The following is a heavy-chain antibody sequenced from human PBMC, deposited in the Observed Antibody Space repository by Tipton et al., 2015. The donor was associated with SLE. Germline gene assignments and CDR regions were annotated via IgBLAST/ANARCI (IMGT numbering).Heavy chain of an antibody. D-gene: IGHD3-22*01. J-gene: IGHJ3*02. Sequence: GLVKPSETLSLTCTVPGGSISSSSYYWGWIRQPPGKGLEWIGSIYYSGSTNYNPSLKSRVAILVNTSKNQFSLKLSFVTAADTAVYYCARGGSGYFDAFDIWGQGTMVTVSS. CDR1: GGSISSSSYY. CDR3: ARGGSGYFDAFDI. CDR2: IYYSGST. V-gene: IGHV4-39*07.